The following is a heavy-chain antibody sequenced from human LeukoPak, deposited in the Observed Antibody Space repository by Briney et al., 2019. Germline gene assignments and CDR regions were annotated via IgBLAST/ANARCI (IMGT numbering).Heavy chain of an antibody. CDR1: GFTFSSYA. D-gene: IGHD4/OR15-4a*01. V-gene: IGHV3-30-3*01. CDR2: ISYDGSNK. J-gene: IGHJ4*02. Sequence: GRSLRLSCAASGFTFSSYAMHWVRQAPGKGLEWVAVISYDGSNKYYADSVKGRFTISRDNSKNTLYLQMNSLRAEDTAVYYCARSGANYYFDYWGQGTLVTVSS. CDR3: ARSGANYYFDY.